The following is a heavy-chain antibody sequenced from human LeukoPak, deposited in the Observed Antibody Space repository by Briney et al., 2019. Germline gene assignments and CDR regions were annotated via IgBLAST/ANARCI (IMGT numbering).Heavy chain of an antibody. CDR2: ISSSSTI. CDR1: GFTFSSYT. J-gene: IGHJ4*02. V-gene: IGHV3-48*04. D-gene: IGHD4-23*01. Sequence: GGSLRLFCAASGFTFSSYTMNWVRQAPGKGLGWVSYISSSSTIYYADSVKGRFTISRDNAKNSLYLQMNSLRAEDTAVYYCARDYGGNRFDYWGQGTLVTVSS. CDR3: ARDYGGNRFDY.